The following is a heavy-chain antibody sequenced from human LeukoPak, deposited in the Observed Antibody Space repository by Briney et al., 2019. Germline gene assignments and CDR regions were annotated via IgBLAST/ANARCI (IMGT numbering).Heavy chain of an antibody. J-gene: IGHJ4*02. D-gene: IGHD3-22*01. Sequence: GGSLRLSCAASGFTFSDYYMSWIRQAPGKWLEWVSYISSSGSTIYYADSVKGRFTISRDNAKNSLYLQMNSLRAEDTAVYYCARERNYDDSSFDYWGQGTLVTVSS. V-gene: IGHV3-11*04. CDR2: ISSSGSTI. CDR3: ARERNYDDSSFDY. CDR1: GFTFSDYY.